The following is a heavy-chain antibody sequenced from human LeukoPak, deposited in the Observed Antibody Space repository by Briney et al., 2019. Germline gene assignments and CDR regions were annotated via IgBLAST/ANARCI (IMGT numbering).Heavy chain of an antibody. CDR2: IIPIFGTT. CDR3: AREGAGYYDSSGYYYQFDY. CDR1: GDTFSSYA. Sequence: ASVKVSCKASGDTFSSYAISWVRQAPGQGLEWMGGIIPIFGTTNYAQKFQGRVAITADESTSTAYMELSSLRSEDTAVYYCAREGAGYYDSSGYYYQFDYWGQGTLVTVSS. V-gene: IGHV1-69*01. D-gene: IGHD3-22*01. J-gene: IGHJ4*02.